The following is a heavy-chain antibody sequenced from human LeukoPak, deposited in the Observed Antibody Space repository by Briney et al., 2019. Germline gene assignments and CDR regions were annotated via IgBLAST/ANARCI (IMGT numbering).Heavy chain of an antibody. CDR3: ARGEYYYGSGSYSH. D-gene: IGHD3-10*01. CDR2: IYYSGST. V-gene: IGHV4-31*03. J-gene: IGHJ4*02. CDR1: GGSISSGGYY. Sequence: SQTLSLTCTVSGGSISSGGYYWSWIRQHPGKGLEWIGYIYYSGSTYYNPFLKSRVTISVDTSKNQFSLKLSSVTAADTAVYYCARGEYYYGSGSYSHWGQGTLVTVSS.